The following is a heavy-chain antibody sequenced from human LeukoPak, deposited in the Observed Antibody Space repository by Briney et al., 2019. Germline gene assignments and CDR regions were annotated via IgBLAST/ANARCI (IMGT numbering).Heavy chain of an antibody. Sequence: ASVKVSCKASGYTFTSYYMHWVRQAPGQGLEWMGWINPNSGGTNYAQKFQGRVTMTRDTSISTAYMELSRLRSDDTAVYYCARVKRAVGLLWFGEIVYWGQGTLVTVSS. CDR2: INPNSGGT. D-gene: IGHD3-10*01. V-gene: IGHV1-2*02. CDR3: ARVKRAVGLLWFGEIVY. CDR1: GYTFTSYY. J-gene: IGHJ4*02.